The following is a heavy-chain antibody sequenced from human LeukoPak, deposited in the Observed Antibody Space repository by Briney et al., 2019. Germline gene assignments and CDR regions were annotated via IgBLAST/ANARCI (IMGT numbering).Heavy chain of an antibody. CDR3: TSPPLRLGELSLLHPKYYYYYGMDV. J-gene: IGHJ6*02. D-gene: IGHD3-16*02. CDR1: GFTFSNAW. CDR2: IKSKTDGGTT. Sequence: GRSLRLSCAASGFTFSNAWMSWVRQAPGEGLGWVGRIKSKTDGGTTDYAAPGKGRFTISRDDSKNTLYLQMNSLKTEDTAVYYCTSPPLRLGELSLLHPKYYYYYGMDVWGQGTTVTVSS. V-gene: IGHV3-15*01.